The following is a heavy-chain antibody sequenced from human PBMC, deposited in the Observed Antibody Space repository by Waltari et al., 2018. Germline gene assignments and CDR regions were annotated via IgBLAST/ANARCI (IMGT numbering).Heavy chain of an antibody. Sequence: EVQLVESGGGSVQPGGSLRLSCAASGFSFSDYWVGWVRQAPGKGLEWVASINRDGSDRNHVGSVIGRFTISRDNAKNALHLQMNSLRVEDTAVYYCVRSEKWGQGTLVTVSS. CDR3: VRSEK. CDR1: GFSFSDYW. J-gene: IGHJ4*02. CDR2: INRDGSDR. V-gene: IGHV3-7*01.